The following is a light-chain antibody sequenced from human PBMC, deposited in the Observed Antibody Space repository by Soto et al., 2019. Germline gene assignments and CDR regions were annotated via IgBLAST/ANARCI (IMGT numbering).Light chain of an antibody. V-gene: IGLV2-14*03. CDR1: SSDIGDSNY. CDR2: DVS. CDR3: SSYTSSSTLV. Sequence: QSVLTHPASVSGAPGGSLTISCTETSSDIGDSNYVSWYQQHPGKAPKLVIYDVSNRPSGVSNRFSGSKSGNTASLTISGLQAEDDDDYYCSSYTSSSTLVFGTGTKVTVL. J-gene: IGLJ1*01.